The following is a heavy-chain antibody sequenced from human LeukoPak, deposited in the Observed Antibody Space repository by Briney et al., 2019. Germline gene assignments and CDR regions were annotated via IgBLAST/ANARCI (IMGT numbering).Heavy chain of an antibody. CDR3: AKRKQWLVQDFDH. V-gene: IGHV3-11*04. Sequence: GGSLRLSCAASGFTFSDFHMNWVRQAPGKGLEQLSYKTLTFSGINTNYADSVRGRFTISWDSAKYSLCLQMDTLRAEDTAVHYCAKRKQWLVQDFDHWGQGTLVTVSS. J-gene: IGHJ1*01. D-gene: IGHD6-19*01. CDR2: KTLTFSGINT. CDR1: GFTFSDFH.